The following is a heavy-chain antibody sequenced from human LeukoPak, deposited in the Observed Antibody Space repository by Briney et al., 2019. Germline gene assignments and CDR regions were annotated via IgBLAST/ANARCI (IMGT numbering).Heavy chain of an antibody. CDR2: YSGNT. V-gene: IGHV4-59*01. D-gene: IGHD2-15*01. Sequence: SETLSLTRTVSGGSISTYYWSWIRQPPGKGLEWIGYYSGNTNYNPSLKSRVTISVDTSKNQFSLKLSSVTAADTALYYCARHYCSGGSCYLGFDYWGQGTLVTVSS. J-gene: IGHJ4*02. CDR3: ARHYCSGGSCYLGFDY. CDR1: GGSISTYY.